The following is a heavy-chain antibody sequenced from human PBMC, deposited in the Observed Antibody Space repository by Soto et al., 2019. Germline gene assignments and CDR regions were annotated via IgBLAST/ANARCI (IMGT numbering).Heavy chain of an antibody. CDR1: GFTFSNAW. D-gene: IGHD3-10*01. V-gene: IGHV3-15*07. CDR3: TTDVGSGYYCYGRDV. Sequence: GGSLRLSCAASGFTFSNAWMNWVRPAPGKGLEWVGRIKNKTDGGTTDYAAPGKGRFTISRDDSKNTLYLQKNSPKTEDTAVYYCTTDVGSGYYCYGRDVWGQGTKVTVSS. J-gene: IGHJ6*02. CDR2: IKNKTDGGTT.